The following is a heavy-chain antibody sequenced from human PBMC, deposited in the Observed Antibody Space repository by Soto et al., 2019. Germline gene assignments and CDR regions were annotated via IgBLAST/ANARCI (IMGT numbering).Heavy chain of an antibody. CDR1: GFTFSSYA. CDR3: ARALAVAGSGPDY. D-gene: IGHD6-19*01. V-gene: IGHV3-30-3*01. Sequence: GGSLRLSCAASGFTFSSYAMHWVRQAPGKGLEWVADISYDGSNKYYADSVKGRFTISRDNSKNTLYVQMNSLRAEDTAVYYCARALAVAGSGPDYWGQGTLVTVSS. CDR2: ISYDGSNK. J-gene: IGHJ4*02.